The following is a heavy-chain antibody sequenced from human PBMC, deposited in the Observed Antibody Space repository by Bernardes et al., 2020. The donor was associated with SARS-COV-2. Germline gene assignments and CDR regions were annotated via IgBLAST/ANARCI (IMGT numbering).Heavy chain of an antibody. CDR2: ISSSSSYT. CDR1: GFTFSDYY. J-gene: IGHJ4*02. V-gene: IGHV3-11*05. D-gene: IGHD3-22*01. CDR3: AKDLTAFYYDDSGHYSLFDY. Sequence: GGSLRLSCAASGFTFSDYYMSWIRQAPGKGLEWVSYISSSSSYTNYADSVKGRFTISRDNAKNSLYLQMNSLRAEDTAVYYCAKDLTAFYYDDSGHYSLFDYWGQGTLVTVSS.